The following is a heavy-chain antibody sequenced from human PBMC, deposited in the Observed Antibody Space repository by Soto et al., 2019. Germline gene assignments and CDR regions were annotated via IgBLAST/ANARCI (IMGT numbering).Heavy chain of an antibody. J-gene: IGHJ6*02. D-gene: IGHD6-19*01. CDR3: ARDSRIAVAGYYGMDV. V-gene: IGHV1-18*04. CDR2: ISAYNGNT. CDR1: GYTFPSYG. Sequence: ASVKVSCKASGYTFPSYGISWVRQAPGQGLEWMGWISAYNGNTNYAQKLQGRVTMTTDTSTSTAYMELRSLRSDDTAVYYCARDSRIAVAGYYGMDVWAKGPRSPSP.